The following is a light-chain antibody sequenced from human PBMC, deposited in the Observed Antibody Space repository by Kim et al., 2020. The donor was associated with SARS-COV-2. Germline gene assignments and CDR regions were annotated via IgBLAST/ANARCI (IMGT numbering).Light chain of an antibody. Sequence: VSHGQTATITCSGDKLEDKYVSWYRQTPGQSPLLVIYQDNKRPSGIPERFSGSNSGNTATLTISGTQAMDEADYYCQTWDNSHAVFGGGTQLTVL. V-gene: IGLV3-1*01. J-gene: IGLJ3*02. CDR3: QTWDNSHAV. CDR1: KLEDKY. CDR2: QDN.